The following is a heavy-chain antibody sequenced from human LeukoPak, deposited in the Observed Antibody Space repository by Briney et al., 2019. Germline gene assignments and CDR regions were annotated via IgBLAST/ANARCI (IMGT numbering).Heavy chain of an antibody. Sequence: PGRSLRLSCAASGFTFSSYGMHWVRQAPGKVLEWVAVIWYDGSNKYYADSVKGRFTISRDNSKNTLYLQMNSLRAEDTAVYYCARPTTRYYGSGESQFDYWGQGTLVTVSS. CDR2: IWYDGSNK. CDR1: GFTFSSYG. D-gene: IGHD3-10*01. J-gene: IGHJ4*02. V-gene: IGHV3-33*01. CDR3: ARPTTRYYGSGESQFDY.